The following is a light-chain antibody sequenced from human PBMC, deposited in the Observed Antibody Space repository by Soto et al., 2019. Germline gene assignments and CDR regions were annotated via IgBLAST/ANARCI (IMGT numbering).Light chain of an antibody. CDR3: QQYNSYPLT. CDR2: KAS. J-gene: IGKJ4*01. CDR1: QSISTW. V-gene: IGKV1-5*03. Sequence: DIQMSQSPFTLSASVGDRVTITCRASQSISTWLAWYQQKPGKAPKLLIYKASSLDSGVPSRFSGSGSGTEFTLTISSLQPDDFATYYCQQYNSYPLTFGGGTKVDIK.